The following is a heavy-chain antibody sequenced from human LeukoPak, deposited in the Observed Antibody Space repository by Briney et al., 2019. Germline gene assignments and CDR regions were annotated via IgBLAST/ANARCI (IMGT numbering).Heavy chain of an antibody. CDR3: ARLLRVRESIGNYYYMDV. CDR2: IDWDDDK. Sequence: TLSLTCTVSVGSIRSYYWSWIRQPPGKALEWLARIDWDDDKFYSTSLKPRLIISKDTSKNQVVLTMTNMDPVDTATYYCARLLRVRESIGNYYYMDVWGKGTPVTVSS. V-gene: IGHV2-70*04. CDR1: VGSIRSYYW. D-gene: IGHD3-10*01. J-gene: IGHJ6*03.